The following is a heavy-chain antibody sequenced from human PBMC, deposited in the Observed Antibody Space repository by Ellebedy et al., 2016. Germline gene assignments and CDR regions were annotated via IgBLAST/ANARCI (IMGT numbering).Heavy chain of an antibody. D-gene: IGHD3-10*02. CDR2: ISYDGINK. CDR3: AKGNDVVRVPVSMDV. V-gene: IGHV3-30*18. J-gene: IGHJ6*04. Sequence: GESLKISXAVSGFSFSNHGMHWVRQAPGKGLEWIATISYDGINKYHADSVKGRFTVSRDNSKKTLFLQMNNLRVEDTALYFCAKGNDVVRVPVSMDVWGKGTTVSVSS. CDR1: GFSFSNHG.